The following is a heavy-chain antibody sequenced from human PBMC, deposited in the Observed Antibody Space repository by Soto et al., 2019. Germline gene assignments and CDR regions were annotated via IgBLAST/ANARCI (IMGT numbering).Heavy chain of an antibody. J-gene: IGHJ4*02. Sequence: PSETLSLTCTVSGASISTYYWTWIRQPPGKGLEWIGSIFYSGSTNYNPSLKSRVTISVDTSKDQFSLKLTSVTAADTAVYYCANDYGDYHFDYWGQGTLVTVSS. CDR3: ANDYGDYHFDY. V-gene: IGHV4-59*01. CDR1: GASISTYY. D-gene: IGHD4-17*01. CDR2: IFYSGST.